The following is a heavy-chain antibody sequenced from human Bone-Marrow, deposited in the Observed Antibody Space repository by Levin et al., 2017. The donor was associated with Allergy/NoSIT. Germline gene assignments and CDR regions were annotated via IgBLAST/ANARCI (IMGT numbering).Heavy chain of an antibody. CDR1: GASVSSGRYY. Sequence: SSETLSLTCTVSGASVSSGRYYWSWIRQPPGKGLEWIGYVYYSGSTKYNPSLRSRVTISIDTSKNHFSLKLNSVTAADTAVYYCARDHNYLKGIDVWGQGTMVAVSS. D-gene: IGHD4-11*01. CDR3: ARDHNYLKGIDV. J-gene: IGHJ3*01. CDR2: VYYSGST. V-gene: IGHV4-61*03.